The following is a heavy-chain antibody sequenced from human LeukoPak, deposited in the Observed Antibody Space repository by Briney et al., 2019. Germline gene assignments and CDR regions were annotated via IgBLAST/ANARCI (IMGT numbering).Heavy chain of an antibody. Sequence: ASVKVSCKASGYTFTSYGISWVRQAPGQGLEWMGWISAYNGNTNYAPKLQGRVTMTTDTSTSTAYMELRSLRSDDTAVYYCARDSQSTDSSGWYYFDYWGQGTLVTVSS. J-gene: IGHJ4*02. D-gene: IGHD6-19*01. CDR3: ARDSQSTDSSGWYYFDY. CDR1: GYTFTSYG. CDR2: ISAYNGNT. V-gene: IGHV1-18*01.